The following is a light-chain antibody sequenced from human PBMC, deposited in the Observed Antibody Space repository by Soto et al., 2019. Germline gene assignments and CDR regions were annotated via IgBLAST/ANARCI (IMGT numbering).Light chain of an antibody. Sequence: QSVLTQPASVSGSPGQSITISCTGTSSDVGGYNYVSWYQQYPGKAPKLMIYEVSNRPSGVSNRFSGSKSDNTASLTISGLQDEDEADYYCSSSTSSSVVFGGGTKLTVL. CDR1: SSDVGGYNY. V-gene: IGLV2-14*01. J-gene: IGLJ2*01. CDR3: SSSTSSSVV. CDR2: EVS.